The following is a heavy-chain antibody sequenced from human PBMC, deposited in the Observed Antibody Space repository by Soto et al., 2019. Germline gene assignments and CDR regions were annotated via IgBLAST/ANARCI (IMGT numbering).Heavy chain of an antibody. CDR1: GYTFTDYF. D-gene: IGHD2-2*01. Sequence: VEMVQSGAEVKKPGASVRVSCKASGYTFTDYFIHWVRQAPGQGLEWMGWINPNSGGTNYAQKFQGRVTMTRDTAITTVYLDRSRLRSADTATYYCARDTKIPAHAIHDGRWGQGTLFTV. V-gene: IGHV1-2*02. J-gene: IGHJ4*02. CDR2: INPNSGGT. CDR3: ARDTKIPAHAIHDGR.